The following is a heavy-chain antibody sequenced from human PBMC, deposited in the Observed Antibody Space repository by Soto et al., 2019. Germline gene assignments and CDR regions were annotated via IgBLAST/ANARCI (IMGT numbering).Heavy chain of an antibody. CDR2: ISYDGSNK. Sequence: GGSLRLSCAASGFTFSSYAMHWVRQAPGKGLEWVAVISYDGSNKYYADSVKGRFTISRDNSKNTLYLQMNSLRAEDTAVYYCAREYSSSNPLDYWGQGTLVTVSS. CDR1: GFTFSSYA. V-gene: IGHV3-30-3*01. CDR3: AREYSSSNPLDY. J-gene: IGHJ4*02. D-gene: IGHD6-6*01.